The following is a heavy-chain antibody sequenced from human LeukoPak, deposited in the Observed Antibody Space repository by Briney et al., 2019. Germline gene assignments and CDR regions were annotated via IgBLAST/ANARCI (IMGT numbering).Heavy chain of an antibody. V-gene: IGHV1-2*06. J-gene: IGHJ5*02. Sequence: ASVKVSCKASGYTFTGYYMHWVRQAPGQRLEWMGRINPNSGGTNYAQKFQGRVTMTRDTSISTAYMELSRLRSDDTAVYYCARSPYYDILTGYYPIEWFDPWGQGTLVTVSS. CDR1: GYTFTGYY. D-gene: IGHD3-9*01. CDR3: ARSPYYDILTGYYPIEWFDP. CDR2: INPNSGGT.